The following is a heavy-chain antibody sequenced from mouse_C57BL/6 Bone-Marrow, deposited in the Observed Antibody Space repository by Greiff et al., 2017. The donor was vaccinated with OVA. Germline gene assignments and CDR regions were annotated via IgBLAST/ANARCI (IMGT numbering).Heavy chain of an antibody. V-gene: IGHV1-64*01. CDR3: ARSETTGAGFDV. J-gene: IGHJ1*03. CDR2: IHPNSGST. Sequence: VKLQQPGAELVKPGASVKLSCKASGYTFTSYWMHWVKQRPGQGLEWIGMIHPNSGSTNYNEKFKSKATLTVDKSSSTAYMQLSSLTSEDSAVYYCARSETTGAGFDVWGTGTTVTVSS. D-gene: IGHD1-1*01. CDR1: GYTFTSYW.